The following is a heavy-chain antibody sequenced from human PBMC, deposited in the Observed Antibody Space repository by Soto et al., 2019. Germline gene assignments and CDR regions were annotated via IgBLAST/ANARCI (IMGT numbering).Heavy chain of an antibody. CDR2: ISSSSSYI. J-gene: IGHJ4*02. D-gene: IGHD4-4*01. Sequence: GGSLRLSCAASGFTFSSYSMNWVRQAPGKGLEWVSSISSSSSYIYYADSVKGRFTISRDNAKNSLYLQMNSLRAEDTAVYYCARDLPKLVTTLDFDYWGQGTLVTVSS. CDR1: GFTFSSYS. CDR3: ARDLPKLVTTLDFDY. V-gene: IGHV3-21*01.